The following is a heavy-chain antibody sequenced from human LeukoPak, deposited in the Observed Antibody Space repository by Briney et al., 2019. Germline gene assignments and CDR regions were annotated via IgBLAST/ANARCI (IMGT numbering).Heavy chain of an antibody. D-gene: IGHD3-16*01. CDR1: GFTVSNNY. CDR2: IYRGGDT. V-gene: IGHV3-53*01. J-gene: IGHJ4*02. Sequence: QPGGSLRLSCAVSGFTVSNNYMNWVRQAPGKGLEWVLVIYRGGDTYYVDSVKGRFTISRDNSKNTLYLQMNSLRAEDTAVYYCARDLSSSFDYWGRGTLVTVSS. CDR3: ARDLSSSFDY.